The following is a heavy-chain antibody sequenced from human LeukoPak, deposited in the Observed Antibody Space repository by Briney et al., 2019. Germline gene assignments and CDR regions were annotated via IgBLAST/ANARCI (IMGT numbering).Heavy chain of an antibody. V-gene: IGHV1-8*02. CDR2: MNPNSGNT. Sequence: GASVKVSCKASGGTFSSYAISWVRQATGQGLEWMGWMNPNSGNTGYAQKFQGRVTMTRNTSISTAYMELSSLRSEDTAVYYCARVSMVRGVITRLSLDYWGQGTLVTVSS. J-gene: IGHJ4*02. CDR1: GGTFSSYA. CDR3: ARVSMVRGVITRLSLDY. D-gene: IGHD3-10*01.